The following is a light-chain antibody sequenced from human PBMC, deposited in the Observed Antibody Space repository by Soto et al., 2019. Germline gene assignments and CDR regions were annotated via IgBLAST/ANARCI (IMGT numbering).Light chain of an antibody. J-gene: IGKJ1*01. CDR3: QQYYSTPT. V-gene: IGKV4-1*01. CDR2: WAS. Sequence: DIVMTQSPDSLAVSLGERATINCKSSQSVLYSSNNKNYLAWYQQKPGQPPKLLIYWASTRESGVPDRFSGSGSGTDFTLTISSLQAEEVAVYYCQQYYSTPTCGQGTKVGIK. CDR1: QSVLYSSNNKNY.